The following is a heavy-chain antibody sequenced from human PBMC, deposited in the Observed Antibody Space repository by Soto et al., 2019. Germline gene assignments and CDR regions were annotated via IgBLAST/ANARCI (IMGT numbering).Heavy chain of an antibody. D-gene: IGHD5-18*01. V-gene: IGHV3-15*01. CDR2: IKSKTDGGTT. CDR3: TSPVDTAMVDYGMDV. CDR1: GFTFSNAW. J-gene: IGHJ6*02. Sequence: EVQLVESGGGLVKPGGSLRLSCAASGFTFSNAWMSWVRQAPGKGLEWVGRIKSKTDGGTTDYAAPVKGRFTISRDDSKNTLYLQMNSLKTEDTAVYYCTSPVDTAMVDYGMDVWGQGTTVTVSS.